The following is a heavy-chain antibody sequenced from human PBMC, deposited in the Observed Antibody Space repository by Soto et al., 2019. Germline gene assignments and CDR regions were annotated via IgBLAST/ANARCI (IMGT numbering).Heavy chain of an antibody. Sequence: QVQLVQSGAEVRKPGSSVKVSCKASGGTFSRHPISWVRQAPGQGLEWMGGIIPIFGTANHAQKFHGRVTIIANESTSTVYMELSSLRSEDTAMYYCARGWGYDSNDYYYAYWGQGTLVIVSS. V-gene: IGHV1-69*01. CDR3: ARGWGYDSNDYYYAY. D-gene: IGHD3-22*01. CDR2: IIPIFGTA. CDR1: GGTFSRHP. J-gene: IGHJ4*02.